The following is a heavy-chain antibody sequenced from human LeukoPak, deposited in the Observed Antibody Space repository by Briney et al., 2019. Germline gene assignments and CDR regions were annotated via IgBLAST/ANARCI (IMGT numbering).Heavy chain of an antibody. V-gene: IGHV3-30*18. J-gene: IGHJ4*02. Sequence: PGRSLRLSCAVSGFTFSSYGMHWVRQAPGKGLEWVAVISYDGSNKYYADSVKGRFTISRDNSKNTLYLQMNGLRAEDTAVYYCAKPPPGGFLEWLLWGQGTLVTVSS. CDR3: AKPPPGGFLEWLL. CDR2: ISYDGSNK. CDR1: GFTFSSYG. D-gene: IGHD3-3*01.